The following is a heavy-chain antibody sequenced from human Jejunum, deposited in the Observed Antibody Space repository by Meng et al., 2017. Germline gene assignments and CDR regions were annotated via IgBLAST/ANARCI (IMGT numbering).Heavy chain of an antibody. CDR1: GYSISSGEYF. D-gene: IGHD2-2*01. V-gene: IGHV4-30-4*01. Sequence: QVPLQESVPGLVKPSQTLSLTCTVSGYSISSGEYFWRWIRQPPGKGLEWIGYMDYRGSTFYNPSLKSRVTISVDTSKNQFPLKLSSVTAADTAVYFCARGELLWDYWGQGTLVTVSS. J-gene: IGHJ4*02. CDR2: MDYRGST. CDR3: ARGELLWDY.